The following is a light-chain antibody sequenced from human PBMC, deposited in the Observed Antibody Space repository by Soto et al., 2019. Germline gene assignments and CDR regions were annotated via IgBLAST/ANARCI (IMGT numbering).Light chain of an antibody. CDR1: QSISSW. V-gene: IGKV1-5*03. CDR2: KAS. CDR3: QQYKSYSDT. J-gene: IGKJ2*01. Sequence: DIQMTQSPSTLSASVGDRVTITCRASQSISSWLAWYQQKPGKAPKLLIYKASSLESGVPSRFSGSGSGTEFTLTISSLQPDDFATYYCQQYKSYSDTVGQGTKLEIK.